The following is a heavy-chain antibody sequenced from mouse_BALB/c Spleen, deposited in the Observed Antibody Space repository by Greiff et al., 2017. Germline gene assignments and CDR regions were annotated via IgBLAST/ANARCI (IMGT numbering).Heavy chain of an antibody. J-gene: IGHJ4*01. D-gene: IGHD1-1*01. CDR1: GFTFSSYA. V-gene: IGHV5-9-4*01. Sequence: EVQRVESGGGLVKPGGSLKLSCAASGFTFSSYAMSWVRQSPEKRLEWVAEISSGGSYTYYPDTVTGRFTISRDNAKNTLYLEMSSLRSEDTAMYYCARDLGSRYAMDYWGQGTSVTVSS. CDR2: ISSGGSYT. CDR3: ARDLGSRYAMDY.